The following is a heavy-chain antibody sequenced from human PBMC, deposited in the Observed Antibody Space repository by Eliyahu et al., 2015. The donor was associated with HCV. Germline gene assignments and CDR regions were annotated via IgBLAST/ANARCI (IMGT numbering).Heavy chain of an antibody. CDR1: GYIFTGYY. J-gene: IGHJ1*01. V-gene: IGHV1-2*04. CDR2: INPNSGDT. Sequence: QVQLVQSGAEVKEPGASVKVSCRASGYIFTGYYXXWLRQAPGQGLEWMGWINPNSGDTNFAQNFQGWVTMTRDTSISTAYMELSRLRSDDTAVYYCARGDRAYSSSWYARITAEYLQHWGQGTLVIVSS. CDR3: ARGDRAYSSSWYARITAEYLQH. D-gene: IGHD6-13*01.